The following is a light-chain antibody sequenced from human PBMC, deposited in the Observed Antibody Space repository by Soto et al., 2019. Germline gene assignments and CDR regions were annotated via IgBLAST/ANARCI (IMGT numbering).Light chain of an antibody. V-gene: IGKV1-5*03. CDR2: KVS. CDR1: QSVDTW. J-gene: IGKJ1*01. CDR3: QQYKRSWT. Sequence: DIQMTQSPSTLSASVGDRVTITCRASQSVDTWLAWYQQKPGKAPKVLIYKVSNLESGVPSRFSGSGYGTDFTLTISSLQPDDFATYYCQQYKRSWTFGQGTKVDIK.